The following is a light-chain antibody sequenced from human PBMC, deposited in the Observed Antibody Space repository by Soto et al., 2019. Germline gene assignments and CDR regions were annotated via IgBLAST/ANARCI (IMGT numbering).Light chain of an antibody. CDR3: QKYNNAPWT. CDR2: AAS. V-gene: IGKV1-27*01. J-gene: IGKJ1*01. CDR1: QGISNY. Sequence: DIQMTQSPSSLSASVGDRVTITCRASQGISNYLAWYQQKPGKVPKLLIYAASTIQSGVPSRFSGSGSGTDLALTISSLQREDVAAYYCQKYNNAPWTFGQGNKVEIK.